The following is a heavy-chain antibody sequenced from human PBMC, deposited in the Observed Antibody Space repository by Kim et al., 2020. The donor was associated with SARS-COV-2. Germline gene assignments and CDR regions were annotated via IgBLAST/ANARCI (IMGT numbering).Heavy chain of an antibody. J-gene: IGHJ5*02. D-gene: IGHD6-13*01. CDR3: ARHPYIAAAGTDWFDP. Sequence: YLKSRVTLSVDTSKNQFSRKLSSVTAADTAVYYCARHPYIAAAGTDWFDPWGQGTLVTVSS. V-gene: IGHV4-39*01.